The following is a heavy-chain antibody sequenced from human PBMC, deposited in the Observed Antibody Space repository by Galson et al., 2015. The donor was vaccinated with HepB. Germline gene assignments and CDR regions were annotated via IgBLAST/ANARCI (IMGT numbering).Heavy chain of an antibody. CDR2: IIPIFGTA. D-gene: IGHD3-3*01. CDR1: GGTFSSYA. CDR3: ARLDYDFWSGLTQYYYGMDV. Sequence: SVKVSCKASGGTFSSYAISWVRQAPGQGLEWMGGIIPIFGTANYAQKFQGRVTITADESTSTAYMELSSLRSEDTAVYYCARLDYDFWSGLTQYYYGMDVWGQGTTVTVSS. V-gene: IGHV1-69*13. J-gene: IGHJ6*02.